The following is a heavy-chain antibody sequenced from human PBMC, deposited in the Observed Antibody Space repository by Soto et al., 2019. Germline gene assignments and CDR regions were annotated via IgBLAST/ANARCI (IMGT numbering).Heavy chain of an antibody. Sequence: PSETLSLTYTVSGDSISSVYNYWSWIRQPPGEGLEWIGFISYSGTTSYSPSLKSRLAISLDTSKNQFSLSLTSVTAADTAVYYCARGRGYSYGLDPWGQGTLVTVSS. D-gene: IGHD5-12*01. CDR2: ISYSGTT. J-gene: IGHJ5*02. CDR3: ARGRGYSYGLDP. CDR1: GDSISSVYNY. V-gene: IGHV4-30-4*01.